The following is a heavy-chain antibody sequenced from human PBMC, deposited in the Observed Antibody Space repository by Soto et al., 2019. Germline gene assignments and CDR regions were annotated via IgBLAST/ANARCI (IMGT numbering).Heavy chain of an antibody. CDR1: GGTFSSYA. CDR3: ARRITIFGVVHDAFDI. V-gene: IGHV1-69*13. D-gene: IGHD3-3*01. CDR2: IIPIFGTA. Sequence: SVKVSCTASGGTFSSYAISWVRQAPGQGLEWMGGIIPIFGTANYAQKFQGRVTITADESTSTAYMELSSLRSEDTAVYYCARRITIFGVVHDAFDIWGQGTMVTVSS. J-gene: IGHJ3*02.